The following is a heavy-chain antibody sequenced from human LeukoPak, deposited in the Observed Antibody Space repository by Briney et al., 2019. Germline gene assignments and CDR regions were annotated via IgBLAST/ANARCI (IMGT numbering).Heavy chain of an antibody. CDR1: GFPFSSYS. J-gene: IGHJ4*02. CDR3: VRGNPFGGY. CDR2: IKQDGSEI. D-gene: IGHD2-15*01. V-gene: IGHV3-7*03. Sequence: GGSLRLSCEASGFPFSSYSMNWVRQAPGKGLEWVANIKQDGSEISYVDSVKGRFTISRDNAKNSLYLQMNSLRAEDTAVYYCVRGNPFGGYWGQGTLVTVSS.